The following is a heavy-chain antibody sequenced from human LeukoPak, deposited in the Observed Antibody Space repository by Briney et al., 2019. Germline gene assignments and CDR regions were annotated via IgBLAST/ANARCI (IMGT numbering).Heavy chain of an antibody. Sequence: SETLSLTCAVYGGSFSGYYWSWIRQPPGKGLEWIGEINHSGSTNYNPSLKSRVTISVDTSKNQFSLKLSSVTAADTAVYYCARGGSGMVVTAISIGHSFGPWGQGTLVTVSS. V-gene: IGHV4-34*01. CDR2: INHSGST. CDR3: ARGGSGMVVTAISIGHSFGP. CDR1: GGSFSGYY. J-gene: IGHJ5*02. D-gene: IGHD2-21*02.